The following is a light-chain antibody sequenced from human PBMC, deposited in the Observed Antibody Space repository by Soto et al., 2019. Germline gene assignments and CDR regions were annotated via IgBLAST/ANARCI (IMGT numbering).Light chain of an antibody. V-gene: IGKV1-39*01. J-gene: IGKJ3*01. CDR2: DAS. Sequence: DIQMTQSPSSLSASEGDRVTITCRASQSINSFLNWYQQKSGTAPKLLIYDASTLHSGVPSRFSGSGSETEFPLTITNLQPGDFATYCSQPSYNAPFSFGPGTK. CDR3: QPSYNAPFS. CDR1: QSINSF.